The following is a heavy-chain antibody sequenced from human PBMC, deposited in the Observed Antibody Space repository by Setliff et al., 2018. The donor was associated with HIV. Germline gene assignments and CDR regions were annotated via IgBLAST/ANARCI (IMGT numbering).Heavy chain of an antibody. CDR3: ARDGYYYGSGSYSSFDY. CDR1: GYTFTSYD. J-gene: IGHJ4*02. V-gene: IGHV1-69*13. Sequence: GASVKVSCKTSGYTFTSYDINWVRQATGQGLEWMGGIIPVFRTANYAQKFQGRVTITADESTSTAYMELSSLRSDDTAVYYCARDGYYYGSGSYSSFDYWGQGTLVTVSS. CDR2: IIPVFRTA. D-gene: IGHD3-10*01.